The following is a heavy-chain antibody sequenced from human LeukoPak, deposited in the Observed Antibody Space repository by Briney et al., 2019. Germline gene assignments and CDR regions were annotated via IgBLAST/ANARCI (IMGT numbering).Heavy chain of an antibody. Sequence: ASVKVSCKASGYTFTSYGISWVRQAPGQGLEWMGWISAYNGNTNYAQKLQGRVTMTTDTSTGTAYMELRSLRSDDTAVYYCARVEDYYDSSGYYFTPDYWGQGTLVTVSS. CDR3: ARVEDYYDSSGYYFTPDY. V-gene: IGHV1-18*01. CDR1: GYTFTSYG. D-gene: IGHD3-22*01. J-gene: IGHJ4*02. CDR2: ISAYNGNT.